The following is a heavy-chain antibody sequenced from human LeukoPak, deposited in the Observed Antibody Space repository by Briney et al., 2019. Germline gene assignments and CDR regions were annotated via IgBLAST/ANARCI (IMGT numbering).Heavy chain of an antibody. V-gene: IGHV1-18*01. CDR2: ITAYNGNT. CDR1: GYTFSNYG. J-gene: IGHJ4*02. CDR3: ARTGWLQSDPFDS. D-gene: IGHD5-24*01. Sequence: GASVKVSCKTSGYTFSNYGISWVRQAPGQGLDWMGWITAYNGNTNYAQKLQGRVTMTTDTSTTTAYMELRSLISADAAVYYCARTGWLQSDPFDSWGQGTLVTVSS.